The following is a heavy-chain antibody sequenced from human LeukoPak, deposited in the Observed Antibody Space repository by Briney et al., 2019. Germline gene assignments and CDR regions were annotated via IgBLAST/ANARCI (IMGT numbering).Heavy chain of an antibody. J-gene: IGHJ4*02. CDR2: ISGSGGST. V-gene: IGHV3-23*01. Sequence: PGGSLRLSCAASGFTFSSYAMSWVRQAPGEGLEWVSAISGSGGSTYYADSVKGRFTISRDNSKNTLYLQMNSLRAEDTAVYYCAKDLMGGSSWLPFDYWGQGTLVTVSS. CDR1: GFTFSSYA. CDR3: AKDLMGGSSWLPFDY. D-gene: IGHD6-13*01.